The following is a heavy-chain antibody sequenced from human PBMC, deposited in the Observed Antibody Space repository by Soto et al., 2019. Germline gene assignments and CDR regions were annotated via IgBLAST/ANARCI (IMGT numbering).Heavy chain of an antibody. CDR3: ARTPHNIVATMSAYFDY. Sequence: ASVKVSCKASGGTFSSYAISWVRQAPGQGLEWMGWINPNSGGTNYAQKFQAWVTMTRDTSISTAYMELSRLRSDDTAVYYCARTPHNIVATMSAYFDYWGQGTLVTVSS. CDR2: INPNSGGT. V-gene: IGHV1-2*04. CDR1: GGTFSSYA. D-gene: IGHD5-12*01. J-gene: IGHJ4*02.